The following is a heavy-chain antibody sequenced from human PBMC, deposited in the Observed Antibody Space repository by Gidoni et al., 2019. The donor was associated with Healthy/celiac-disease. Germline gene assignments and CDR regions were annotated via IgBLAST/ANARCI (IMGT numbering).Heavy chain of an antibody. CDR3: ATPDTRRPTRIRGGINQWFDY. J-gene: IGHJ4*02. CDR2: MGGRGGST. Sequence: EVQLLESGGGLVQPGVSLRLSCAASGFRFGSCALGWGRQAPGKGLQWVSAMGGRGGSTYYADSVKGRFTIARDNSKNTMYLQMNSLSAVDTAVYYCATPDTRRPTRIRGGINQWFDYWGQGTLVTVSS. CDR1: GFRFGSCA. V-gene: IGHV3-23*01. D-gene: IGHD3-10*01.